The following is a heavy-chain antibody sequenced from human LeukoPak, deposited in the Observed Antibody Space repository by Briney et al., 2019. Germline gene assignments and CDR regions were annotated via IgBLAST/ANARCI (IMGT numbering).Heavy chain of an antibody. D-gene: IGHD5-18*01. CDR3: AKDDNSYGLRDPDY. Sequence: PGGSLRLSCAASGFTFSSYAMSWVRQAPGKGLEWVSAISGSGGSTYYADSVKGRFTISRDNSKNTLYLQMNSLRAEDTAVYYCAKDDNSYGLRDPDYWGQGTLVTVSS. CDR1: GFTFSSYA. J-gene: IGHJ4*02. V-gene: IGHV3-23*01. CDR2: ISGSGGST.